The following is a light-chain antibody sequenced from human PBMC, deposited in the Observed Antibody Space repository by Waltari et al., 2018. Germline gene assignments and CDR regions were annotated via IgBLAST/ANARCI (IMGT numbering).Light chain of an antibody. J-gene: IGLJ3*02. Sequence: QSVLTQPPSASGTPGQRVTISCSGSSSNIRTNHVNWYQQLPGTAPKLLIHINNQRPSGVPDRFSVSKSGTSASLAISGLRSEDEADYYCAAWDDSLKGWVFGGGTKLTVL. CDR1: SSNIRTNH. CDR2: INN. CDR3: AAWDDSLKGWV. V-gene: IGLV1-44*01.